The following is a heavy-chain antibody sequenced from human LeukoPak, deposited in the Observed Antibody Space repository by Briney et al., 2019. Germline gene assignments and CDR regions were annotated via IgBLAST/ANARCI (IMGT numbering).Heavy chain of an antibody. J-gene: IGHJ4*02. V-gene: IGHV5-51*01. CDR2: IYPGDSDT. Sequence: GESLKSACKGAGYRFTSYWIGWVRQMPGKGREWMGGIYPGDSDTRYNPSFQRQVTISADKSISTAYLPWSSLKASDTAMYYCATSPIIVGATSFDYWGQGTLVTVSS. CDR1: GYRFTSYW. D-gene: IGHD1-26*01. CDR3: ATSPIIVGATSFDY.